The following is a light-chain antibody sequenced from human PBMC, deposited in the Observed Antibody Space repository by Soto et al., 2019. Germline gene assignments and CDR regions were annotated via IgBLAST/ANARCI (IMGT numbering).Light chain of an antibody. J-gene: IGLJ1*01. Sequence: QPVLTQPPSASGTPGQRVTIYCSGSSSNIGSNYVYWYQQLPGTAPKLLIYRNNQRPSGVPDRFSGSKSGTSASLAISGLRSEDEADYYCAAWDDSLSGFYVFGTGTKVTVL. CDR3: AAWDDSLSGFYV. V-gene: IGLV1-47*01. CDR1: SSNIGSNY. CDR2: RNN.